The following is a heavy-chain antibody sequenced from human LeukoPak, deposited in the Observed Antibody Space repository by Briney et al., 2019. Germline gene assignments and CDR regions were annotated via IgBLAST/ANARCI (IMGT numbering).Heavy chain of an antibody. CDR3: AKQPHAFDNWFDP. D-gene: IGHD1/OR15-1a*01. CDR2: IYSSENT. V-gene: IGHV4-59*01. CDR1: GGSISRYY. Sequence: SETLSLTCTVSGGSISRYYWSWIRQPPGKGLEWIGYIYSSENTYYNPSLNSRVTISVDTSKNQFSLKLSSVTAADTAVYYCAKQPHAFDNWFDPWGQGTLVTVSS. J-gene: IGHJ5*02.